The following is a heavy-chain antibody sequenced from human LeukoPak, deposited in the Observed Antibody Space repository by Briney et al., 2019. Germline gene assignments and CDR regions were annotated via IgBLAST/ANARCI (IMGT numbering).Heavy chain of an antibody. J-gene: IGHJ3*01. CDR1: GFTFSSYN. CDR3: ARVRALATRDAFDV. V-gene: IGHV3-48*01. Sequence: GGSLRLSCAASGFTFSSYNMNWVRQAPGKGLEWVSYIRSSSRTIHYTDSVKGRFTVSRDNAKNSLYLQMNDLRAEDTAVYFCARVRALATRDAFDVWVQGTMVSVSS. D-gene: IGHD5-12*01. CDR2: IRSSSRTI.